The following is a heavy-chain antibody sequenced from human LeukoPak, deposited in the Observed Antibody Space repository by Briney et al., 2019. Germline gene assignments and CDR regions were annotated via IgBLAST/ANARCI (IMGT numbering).Heavy chain of an antibody. Sequence: KPSETLSLTCAVYGGSFSGYYWSWIRQPPGKGLEWIGEINHSGSTNYNPSLKSRVTISVDTSKDQFSLKLSSVTAADAAVYYCAVAGPEFFDYWGQGTLVTVSS. CDR1: GGSFSGYY. CDR3: AVAGPEFFDY. CDR2: INHSGST. J-gene: IGHJ4*02. V-gene: IGHV4-34*01. D-gene: IGHD6-19*01.